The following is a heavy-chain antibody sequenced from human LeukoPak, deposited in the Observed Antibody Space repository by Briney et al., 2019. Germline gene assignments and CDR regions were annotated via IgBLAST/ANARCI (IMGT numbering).Heavy chain of an antibody. J-gene: IGHJ4*02. Sequence: GGSLRLSCVAAGLTFSSYSMNWVRQAPGKGLEWVSHIDSRSTTIYCADSVKGRFTISRDNARNSLYLQMNSLRAEDTAVSSCAREGVVGGTYYLDYWGQGTLVTVSS. CDR3: AREGVVGGTYYLDY. CDR1: GLTFSSYS. CDR2: IDSRSTTI. D-gene: IGHD1-26*01. V-gene: IGHV3-48*04.